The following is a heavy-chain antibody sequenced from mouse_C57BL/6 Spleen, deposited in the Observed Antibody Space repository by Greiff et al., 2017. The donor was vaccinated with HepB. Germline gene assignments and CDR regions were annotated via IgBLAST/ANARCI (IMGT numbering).Heavy chain of an antibody. D-gene: IGHD1-1*01. Sequence: QVQLKESGAELARPGASVKLSCKASGYTFTSYGISWVKQRTGQGLEWIGDINPNNGGTIYNQKFKGKATLTVDKSSSTAYMELRSLTSEDTAVYYCARWYYGSSYRYAMDYWGQGTSVTVSS. CDR3: ARWYYGSSYRYAMDY. CDR1: GYTFTSYG. J-gene: IGHJ4*01. CDR2: INPNNGGT. V-gene: IGHV1-81*01.